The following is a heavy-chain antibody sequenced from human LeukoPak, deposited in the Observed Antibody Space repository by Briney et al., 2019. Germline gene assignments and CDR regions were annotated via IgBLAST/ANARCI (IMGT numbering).Heavy chain of an antibody. CDR2: ISSSSSYI. CDR1: GFTFSSYS. Sequence: GGSLRLSCAASGFTFSSYSMNWVRQAPGKGLEWVSSISSSSSYIYYADSVKGRFTISRDNAKNSLYLQMNSLRAEDTAVYYCARGRQYYDFWSGYTLEPYYFDYWGQGTLVTVSS. J-gene: IGHJ4*02. CDR3: ARGRQYYDFWSGYTLEPYYFDY. D-gene: IGHD3-3*01. V-gene: IGHV3-21*01.